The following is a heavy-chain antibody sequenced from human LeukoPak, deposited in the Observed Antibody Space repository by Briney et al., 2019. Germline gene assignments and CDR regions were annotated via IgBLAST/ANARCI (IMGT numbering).Heavy chain of an antibody. Sequence: SQTLSLTCTVSGGSISSGGYYWSWIRQHPGKGLEWSGYIYYSGSTYYNPSLKSRVTISVDTSKNQFSLKLSSVTAADTAVYYCARAVVLRFLEWLPDYFDYWGQGTLVTVSS. CDR3: ARAVVLRFLEWLPDYFDY. D-gene: IGHD3-3*01. J-gene: IGHJ4*02. CDR2: IYYSGST. CDR1: GGSISSGGYY. V-gene: IGHV4-31*03.